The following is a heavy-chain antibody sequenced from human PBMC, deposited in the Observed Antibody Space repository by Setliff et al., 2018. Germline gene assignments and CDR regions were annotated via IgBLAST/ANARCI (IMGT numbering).Heavy chain of an antibody. Sequence: ASVKVSCKASGYTFSHSGITWVRQAPGQGLEWMGWISVYTGNTNYAPKLQGRVTMTTDTSATTAYMELKNLRSDDTAVYYCARINFYVSSGYYYAPDFWGQGTLVTVSS. V-gene: IGHV1-18*01. CDR3: ARINFYVSSGYYYAPDF. D-gene: IGHD3-22*01. J-gene: IGHJ4*02. CDR1: GYTFSHSG. CDR2: ISVYTGNT.